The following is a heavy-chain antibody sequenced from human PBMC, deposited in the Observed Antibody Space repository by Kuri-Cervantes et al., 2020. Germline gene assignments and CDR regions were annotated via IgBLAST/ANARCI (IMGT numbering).Heavy chain of an antibody. D-gene: IGHD1-7*01. V-gene: IGHV3-21*01. CDR2: ISSSSSYI. Sequence: GGSLRLSCAASGFTFSSYSMNWVRQAPGKGLEWVSSISSSSSYIYYADSVKGRFTISRDNATNSLYLQMNSLRDEDTAVYYCARDFGDNWNYFAYYGMDVWGQGTTVTVSS. CDR3: ARDFGDNWNYFAYYGMDV. J-gene: IGHJ6*02. CDR1: GFTFSSYS.